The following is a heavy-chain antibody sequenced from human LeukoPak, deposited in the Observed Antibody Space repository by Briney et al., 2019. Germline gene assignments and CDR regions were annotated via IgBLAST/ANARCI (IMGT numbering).Heavy chain of an antibody. Sequence: SETLSLTCTVSGGSISSNNYYWGWIRQPPGKGLEWIGSIYYSGSTYYNPSRKSRVTISVDTSNNQFSLKLSSVTAADTAVYYCARTRGYTTNKYYFDYWGQGTLVTVSS. CDR3: ARTRGYTTNKYYFDY. V-gene: IGHV4-39*01. J-gene: IGHJ4*02. CDR1: GGSISSNNYY. D-gene: IGHD6-13*01. CDR2: IYYSGST.